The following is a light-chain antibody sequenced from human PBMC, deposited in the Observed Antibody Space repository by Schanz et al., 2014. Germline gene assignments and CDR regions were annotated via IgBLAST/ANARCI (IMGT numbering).Light chain of an antibody. V-gene: IGKV3-20*01. CDR1: QSVNSY. CDR3: QQHGSSVT. Sequence: EIVLTQSPVTLSLYPGERATLSCRASQSVNSYLAWYQQKPGLAPRLLIYDASNRATGIPARFSGSGSGTDFTLTISRLEPEDFAVYYCQQHGSSVTFGPGTKVDIK. J-gene: IGKJ3*01. CDR2: DAS.